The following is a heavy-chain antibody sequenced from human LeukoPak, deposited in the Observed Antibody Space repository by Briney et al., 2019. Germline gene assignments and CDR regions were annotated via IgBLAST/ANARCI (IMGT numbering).Heavy chain of an antibody. CDR1: GGSISSYY. CDR3: ARAHPDYDILTGYSYYFDY. Sequence: SGTLSLTCTVSGGSISSYYWSWIRQPPGKGLEWIGYIYYSGSTNYNPSLESRVTISVDTSKNQFSLKLSSVTAADTAVYYCARAHPDYDILTGYSYYFDYWGQGTLVTVSS. J-gene: IGHJ4*02. CDR2: IYYSGST. D-gene: IGHD3-9*01. V-gene: IGHV4-59*01.